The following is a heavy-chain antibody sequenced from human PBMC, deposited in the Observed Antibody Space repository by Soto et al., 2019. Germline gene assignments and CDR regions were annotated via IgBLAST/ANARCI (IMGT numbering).Heavy chain of an antibody. J-gene: IGHJ5*02. CDR3: ARSPGYSSSWSNWFDP. Sequence: SETLSLTCTVSGGSISSYYWSWIRQPPGKGLEWIGYIYYSGSTNYNPSLKSRVTISVDTSKNQFSLKLSSVTAADTAVYYCARSPGYSSSWSNWFDPWGQGTLVTVSS. CDR1: GGSISSYY. V-gene: IGHV4-59*01. D-gene: IGHD6-13*01. CDR2: IYYSGST.